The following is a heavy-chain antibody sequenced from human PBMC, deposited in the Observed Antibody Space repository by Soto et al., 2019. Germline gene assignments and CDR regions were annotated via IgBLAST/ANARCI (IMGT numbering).Heavy chain of an antibody. V-gene: IGHV4-59*08. CDR3: ARGGWRQIDY. Sequence: QVQLQESGPGLVKPSETLSLTCSVSGGSIGSYYWSWIRQPPGKGLEWIGYIYYSGSTNYDPSLKSRVTISVDPSKNQFSLKLSSVTAADTAGYYCARGGWRQIDYWGQGTLVTVSS. CDR1: GGSIGSYY. CDR2: IYYSGST. D-gene: IGHD3-3*01. J-gene: IGHJ4*02.